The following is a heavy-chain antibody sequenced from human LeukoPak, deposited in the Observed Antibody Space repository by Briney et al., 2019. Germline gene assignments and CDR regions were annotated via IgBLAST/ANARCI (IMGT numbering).Heavy chain of an antibody. V-gene: IGHV3-9*01. Sequence: PGGSLRLSCAASGFTFDDYAMHWVRQAPGKGLEWVSGISWNSGSIGYADSVKGRFTISRDNAKNSLYLQMNSLRAEDTALYYCAKDIAHCCSGGCCYHDWGQGTLVTVSS. D-gene: IGHD2-15*01. CDR1: GFTFDDYA. CDR2: ISWNSGSI. J-gene: IGHJ4*02. CDR3: AKDIAHCCSGGCCYHD.